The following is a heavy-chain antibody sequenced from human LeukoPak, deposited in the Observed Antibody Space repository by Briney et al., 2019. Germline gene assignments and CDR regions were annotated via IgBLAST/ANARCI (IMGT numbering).Heavy chain of an antibody. CDR1: GYSFTSYW. Sequence: GESLKISCKGSGYSFTSYWIGWVRQMPGKGLEWMGIIYPGDSDTRYSPSFQGQVTISADKSISTAYLQWSSLKASDTAMYYCARITESRKGGRVYYYYYYMDVWGKGTTVTISS. CDR2: IYPGDSDT. CDR3: ARITESRKGGRVYYYYYYMDV. V-gene: IGHV5-51*01. D-gene: IGHD2-15*01. J-gene: IGHJ6*03.